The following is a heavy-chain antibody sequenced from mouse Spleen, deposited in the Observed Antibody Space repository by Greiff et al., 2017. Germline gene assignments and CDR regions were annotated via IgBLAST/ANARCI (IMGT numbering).Heavy chain of an antibody. D-gene: IGHD1-1*01. Sequence: QVQLQQPGAELVKPGASVKMSCKGSGYTFTSYWITWVKQRPGQGLEWIGDIYPGSGSTNYNEKFKSKATLTVDTSSSTAYMQLSSLTSEDSAVYYCARDYYGSSYDYWGQGTTLTVSS. J-gene: IGHJ2*01. CDR3: ARDYYGSSYDY. V-gene: IGHV1-55*01. CDR2: IYPGSGST. CDR1: GYTFTSYW.